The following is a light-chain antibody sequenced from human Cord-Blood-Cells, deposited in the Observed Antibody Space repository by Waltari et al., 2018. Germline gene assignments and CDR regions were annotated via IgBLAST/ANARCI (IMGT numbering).Light chain of an antibody. V-gene: IGKV1-39*01. CDR2: APS. CDR1: QSISSY. J-gene: IGKJ2*01. CDR3: QQSYSTPYT. Sequence: DIQMTQSPSSLSASVGDRVTITCRASQSISSYLNWYQQKPGKAPKLLMYAPSILQSGVPSRFSGSGSWTDFTLTISSLQPEEFATYYCQQSYSTPYTFGQGTKLEIK.